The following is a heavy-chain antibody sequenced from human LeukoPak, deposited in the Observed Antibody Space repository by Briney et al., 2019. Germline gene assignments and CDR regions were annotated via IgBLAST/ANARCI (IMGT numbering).Heavy chain of an antibody. V-gene: IGHV1-24*01. CDR2: FDPEDGET. D-gene: IGHD3-10*01. CDR3: ATERHYGSGSYYVVDY. Sequence: AASVKVSCKVSGYTLTELSMHWVRQAPGKGLEWMGGFDPEDGETIYAQKFQGRVTMTEDTSTDTAYMELSSLRSEDTAVYYCATERHYGSGSYYVVDYWGQGTLVTVSS. CDR1: GYTLTELS. J-gene: IGHJ4*02.